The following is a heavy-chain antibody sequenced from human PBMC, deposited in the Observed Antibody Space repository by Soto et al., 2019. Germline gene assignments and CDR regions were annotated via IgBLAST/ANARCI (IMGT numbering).Heavy chain of an antibody. CDR3: ATDWGCGSDCRLDY. CDR2: IVVGSGHT. Sequence: QVQLVQSGPEVKKPGTSVKVSCKASEFTFTTATVQWVRQARGQSLEWIGWIVVGSGHTNYAEKFNVRGTVTRDVFTEQADMDLTNLRSEDMAAYYCATDWGCGSDCRLDYWGQGTLVTVYS. J-gene: IGHJ4*02. CDR1: EFTFTTAT. V-gene: IGHV1-58*01. D-gene: IGHD2-21*02.